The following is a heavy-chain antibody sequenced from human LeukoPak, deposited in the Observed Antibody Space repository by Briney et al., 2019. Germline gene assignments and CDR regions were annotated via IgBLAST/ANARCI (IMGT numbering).Heavy chain of an antibody. CDR2: ISAHNGNT. CDR1: GFDFTSYG. D-gene: IGHD3-16*01. Sequence: ASVKVSCKASGFDFTSYGISWVRQAPGQGLEWMGWISAHNGNTHYAQKLQGRVTMTTDTSASTAYMELRSLTSDDTAVYYCAREPKSLGDLFFIDYWGQGTLVTVSS. CDR3: AREPKSLGDLFFIDY. J-gene: IGHJ4*02. V-gene: IGHV1-18*01.